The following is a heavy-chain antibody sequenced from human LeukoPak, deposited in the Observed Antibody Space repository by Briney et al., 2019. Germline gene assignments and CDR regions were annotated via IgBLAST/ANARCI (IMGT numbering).Heavy chain of an antibody. CDR3: VKEWFTSGSYFDY. Sequence: PGGSLRLSCTASGLTFNNYAMTWVRQAQGKGLEGVSTVIGNGANTYYADSVRGRFTISRDNSRNTLYLQMNSLRAEDTAIYYCVKEWFTSGSYFDYWGQGTLVTVSS. CDR2: VIGNGANT. J-gene: IGHJ4*02. CDR1: GLTFNNYA. D-gene: IGHD6-19*01. V-gene: IGHV3-23*01.